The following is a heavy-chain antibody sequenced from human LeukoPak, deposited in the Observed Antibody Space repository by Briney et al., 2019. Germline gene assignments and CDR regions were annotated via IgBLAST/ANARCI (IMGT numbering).Heavy chain of an antibody. CDR3: ARGQLTGDDELFDY. CDR2: ISSSGSTI. J-gene: IGHJ4*02. V-gene: IGHV3-11*04. CDR1: GFIFSDYY. Sequence: GGSLRLSCAASGFIFSDYYMSWIRQAPGKGLEWVSYISSSGSTIYYADSVKGRFTISRDNAKNSLYLQMNSLRAEDTAVYYCARGQLTGDDELFDYWGQGTLVTVSS. D-gene: IGHD7-27*01.